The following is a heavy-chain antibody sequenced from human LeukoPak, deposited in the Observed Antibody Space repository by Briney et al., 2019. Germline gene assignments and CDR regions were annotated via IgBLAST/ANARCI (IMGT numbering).Heavy chain of an antibody. V-gene: IGHV3-21*01. CDR1: GFIYSRYT. CDR2: ISSSSTYI. J-gene: IGHJ3*02. CDR3: NQNVISIFGAEDAFDI. D-gene: IGHD3-3*01. Sequence: PGGSLRLSCAASGFIYSRYTMNWLRQAPGKGLEWVSSISSSSTYIYYADSVKGRFTISRDNAKNSLYLQMNSLRAEDTAVYYCNQNVISIFGAEDAFDIWGQGTMVTVSS.